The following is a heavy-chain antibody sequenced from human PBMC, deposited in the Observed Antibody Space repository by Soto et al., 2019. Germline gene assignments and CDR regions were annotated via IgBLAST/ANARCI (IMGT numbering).Heavy chain of an antibody. CDR2: INHSGST. CDR3: ARGASGYSSSWYRRWFDP. Sequence: SETLSLTCAVYGGSFSGYYWSWIRQPPGKGLEWIGEINHSGSTNYNPSLKSRVTISVDTSKDQFSLKLSSVTAADTAVYYCARGASGYSSSWYRRWFDPWGQGTLVTVSS. CDR1: GGSFSGYY. J-gene: IGHJ5*02. D-gene: IGHD6-13*01. V-gene: IGHV4-34*01.